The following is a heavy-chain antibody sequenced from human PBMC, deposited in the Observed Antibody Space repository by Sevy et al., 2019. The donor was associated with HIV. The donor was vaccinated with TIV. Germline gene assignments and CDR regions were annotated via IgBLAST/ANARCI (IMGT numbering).Heavy chain of an antibody. CDR3: ARVQGTTVVSQIDY. CDR1: GFTFSSYS. J-gene: IGHJ4*02. Sequence: GGSLRLSCAASGFTFSSYSMNWVRQAPGKGLEWVSSISSSSYIYYADSVKGRFTISRDNAKNSPYLQMNSLRDKDTDVYYCARVQGTTVVSQIDYWGQGTLVTVSS. CDR2: ISSSSYI. V-gene: IGHV3-21*01. D-gene: IGHD4-17*01.